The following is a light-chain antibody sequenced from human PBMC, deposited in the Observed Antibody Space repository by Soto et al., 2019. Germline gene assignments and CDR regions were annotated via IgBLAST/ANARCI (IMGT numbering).Light chain of an antibody. CDR2: KAS. V-gene: IGKV1-5*03. CDR3: QQYNDNWT. CDR1: QSISSW. J-gene: IGKJ1*01. Sequence: DIQMTQSPSTLSASVGDRVTITCRASQSISSWLAWYQQKPGQAPKLLIYKASTLQSGVPPRFSGSGSGTEFTLAISSLQPDDSATYYCQQYNDNWTFGQGTKVEIK.